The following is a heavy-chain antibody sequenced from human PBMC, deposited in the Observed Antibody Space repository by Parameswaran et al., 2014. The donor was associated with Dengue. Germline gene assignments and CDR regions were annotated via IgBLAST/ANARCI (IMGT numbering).Heavy chain of an antibody. Sequence: RGVRQMPGKGLEWMGGIIPLSDTTTYADNFQARLTITADESTSTAYMELSSLKSEDAAVYYCARHYPVAAASTGNAFDIWGQGTMVTVSS. CDR3: ARHYPVAAASTGNAFDI. J-gene: IGHJ3*02. V-gene: IGHV1-69*01. D-gene: IGHD6-13*01. CDR2: IIPLSDTT.